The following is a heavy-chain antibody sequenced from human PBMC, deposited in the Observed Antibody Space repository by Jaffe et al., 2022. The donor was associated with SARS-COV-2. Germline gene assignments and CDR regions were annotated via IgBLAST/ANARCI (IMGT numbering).Heavy chain of an antibody. D-gene: IGHD5-18*01. CDR1: GYTFTTYW. Sequence: EVQLVQSGPEVKKPGESLKISCNGSGYTFTTYWIGWVRQMPGKGLEWMGIIYPGDSDTRYSPSFQGQVTISADKSISTAYLQWSSLKASDTAIYYCASTIGYTYGSFDYWGQGTLVTVSS. J-gene: IGHJ4*02. V-gene: IGHV5-51*01. CDR3: ASTIGYTYGSFDY. CDR2: IYPGDSDT.